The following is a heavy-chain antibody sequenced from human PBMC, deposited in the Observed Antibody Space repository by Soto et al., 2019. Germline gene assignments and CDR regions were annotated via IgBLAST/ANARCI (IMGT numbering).Heavy chain of an antibody. J-gene: IGHJ3*02. Sequence: PGGSLRLSCAASGFTFSSYSMNWVRQAPGKGLEWVSYISSSSSTIYYADSVKGRFTISRDNAKNSLYLQMNSLRAEDTAVYYCARDKNQQWLVTDAFDSWGQGTRVTVAS. V-gene: IGHV3-48*01. CDR1: GFTFSSYS. CDR2: ISSSSSTI. CDR3: ARDKNQQWLVTDAFDS. D-gene: IGHD6-19*01.